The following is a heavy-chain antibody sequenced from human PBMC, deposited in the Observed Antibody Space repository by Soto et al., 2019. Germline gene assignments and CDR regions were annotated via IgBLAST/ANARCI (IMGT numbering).Heavy chain of an antibody. Sequence: ETLSLTCTVSGASISGFYWSWIRKSAGKGLEWIGRIYATGTTDYNPSLKSRVMMSVDTSKKQFSLKLRSVTDADTAVYYCVRDGTKTLREWFDPWGQGISVTVS. D-gene: IGHD1-1*01. CDR1: GASISGFY. J-gene: IGHJ5*02. CDR3: VRDGTKTLREWFDP. V-gene: IGHV4-4*07. CDR2: IYATGTT.